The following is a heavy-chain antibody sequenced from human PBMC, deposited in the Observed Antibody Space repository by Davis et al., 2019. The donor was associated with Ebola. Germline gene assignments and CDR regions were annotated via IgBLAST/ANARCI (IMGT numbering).Heavy chain of an antibody. J-gene: IGHJ4*02. CDR3: ARDDLTGLMDS. V-gene: IGHV4-30-4*08. Sequence: SETLSLTCTVSGASIIHDDHAWSWIRQPPGKGLEWIGYIHHSGGTYYNPSLKSRLTISVDTSKNQFSLRLNSVTAADTATYYCARDDLTGLMDSWGQGTLVTVSS. CDR2: IHHSGGT. CDR1: GASIIHDDHA. D-gene: IGHD2-8*02.